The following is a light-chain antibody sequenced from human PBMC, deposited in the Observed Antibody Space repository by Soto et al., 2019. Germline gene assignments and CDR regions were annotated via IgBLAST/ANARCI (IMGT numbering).Light chain of an antibody. CDR1: QSVSSS. CDR2: GAS. Sequence: EIVMTQSPATLSVSPGERATLSCRASQSVSSSLALYQQKPGQAPRLLIYGASTRATGITARFSGSGSGTEFTLTISSLEYEDFAVYYWQQYNNWWTFGQGTKVDIK. CDR3: QQYNNWWT. J-gene: IGKJ1*01. V-gene: IGKV3-15*01.